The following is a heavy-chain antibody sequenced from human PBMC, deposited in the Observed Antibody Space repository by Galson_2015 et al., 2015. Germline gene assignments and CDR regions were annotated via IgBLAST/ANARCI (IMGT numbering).Heavy chain of an antibody. CDR3: ATSNADVYCSGGSGYLDS. J-gene: IGHJ4*02. CDR1: GGTFSIFA. Sequence: SVKVSCKASGGTFSIFAISWVRQAPGQRLEWMGGLLPIYGTPNYAQKFQGRVTITADESTSTAYMELSSLTSEDTAVFYCATSNADVYCSGGSGYLDSWGQGTLVT. V-gene: IGHV1-69*13. CDR2: LLPIYGTP. D-gene: IGHD2-15*01.